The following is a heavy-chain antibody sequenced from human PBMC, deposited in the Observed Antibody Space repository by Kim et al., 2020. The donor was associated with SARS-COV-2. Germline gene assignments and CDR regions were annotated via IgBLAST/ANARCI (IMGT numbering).Heavy chain of an antibody. CDR1: GGSISSGGYY. J-gene: IGHJ3*02. CDR2: IYYSGST. V-gene: IGHV4-31*03. D-gene: IGHD3-22*01. CDR3: ARLRITMIVVVDAFAI. Sequence: SETLSLTCTVSGGSISSGGYYWSWIRQHPGKGLEWIGYIYYSGSTYYNPSLKSRVTISVDTSKNQFSLKLSSVTAADTALYYCARLRITMIVVVDAFAICGQGKMGTVSS.